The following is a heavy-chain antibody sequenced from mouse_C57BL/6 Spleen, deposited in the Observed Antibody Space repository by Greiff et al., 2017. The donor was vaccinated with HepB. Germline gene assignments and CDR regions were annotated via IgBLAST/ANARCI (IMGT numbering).Heavy chain of an antibody. CDR3: ARFGNYEGFAY. D-gene: IGHD2-1*01. Sequence: VQLQQPGAELVKPGASVKLSCKASGYTFTSYWMHWVKQRPGQGLEWIGMIHPNSGSTNYNEKFESKATLTVDKSSSTAYMQLSSLTSEDSAVYYCARFGNYEGFAYWGQGTLVTVSA. CDR1: GYTFTSYW. J-gene: IGHJ3*01. V-gene: IGHV1-64*01. CDR2: IHPNSGST.